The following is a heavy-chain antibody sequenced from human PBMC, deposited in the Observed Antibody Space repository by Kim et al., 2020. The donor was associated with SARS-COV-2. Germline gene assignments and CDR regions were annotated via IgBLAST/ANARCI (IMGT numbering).Heavy chain of an antibody. Sequence: YQGSVKGRFTISRENATNSLYLQVNGLRAGDTAVYYCARGYSSSWYWAFDIWGQGTMVTVSS. V-gene: IGHV3-13*01. CDR3: ARGYSSSWYWAFDI. J-gene: IGHJ3*02. D-gene: IGHD6-13*01.